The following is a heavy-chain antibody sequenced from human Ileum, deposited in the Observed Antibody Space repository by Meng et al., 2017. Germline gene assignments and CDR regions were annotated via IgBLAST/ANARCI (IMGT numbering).Heavy chain of an antibody. CDR2: IYSNGNT. V-gene: IGHV4-30-4*01. Sequence: QVQLQESGPRLVKPSQTLSLTCTVPGGSISSGDYYLSWVRQSPGKGPEWIGYIYSNGNTYSNPSLRGRLMISIDPSKNQFSLKLSSVTAADTAVYYCARAPKYCTNAVCSRPLDSWGQGTLVTVSS. J-gene: IGHJ4*02. D-gene: IGHD2-8*01. CDR1: GGSISSGDYY. CDR3: ARAPKYCTNAVCSRPLDS.